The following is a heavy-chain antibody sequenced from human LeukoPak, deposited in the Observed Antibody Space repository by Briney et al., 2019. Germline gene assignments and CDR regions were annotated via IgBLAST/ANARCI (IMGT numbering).Heavy chain of an antibody. Sequence: PGGSLRLSCAAAGFTFSAHWMAWVRQAPGKGLEWVANIKYDGNERYSVDSVKGRFTISRDNDKNSLYLQMNSVRAEDTAVYYCARDHPAPRFIFDHWGLGTQVTVSS. CDR2: IKYDGNER. V-gene: IGHV3-7*03. J-gene: IGHJ4*02. CDR3: ARDHPAPRFIFDH. D-gene: IGHD3-10*01. CDR1: GFTFSAHW.